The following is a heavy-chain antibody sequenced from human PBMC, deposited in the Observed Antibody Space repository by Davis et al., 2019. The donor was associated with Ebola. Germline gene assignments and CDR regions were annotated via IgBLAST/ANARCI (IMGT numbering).Heavy chain of an antibody. CDR1: LYPLRPTARM. CDR3: AHNSQLSGPTFDY. CDR2: IYWDDDE. J-gene: IGHJ4*02. Sequence: SGPTLVKPTQTLTLSCSLSLYPLRPTARMVRWTLHPRGQALEWLALIYWDDDERYKPSLKNRLTITKDTSKNQVVFTMTNMDPVDTATYYCAHNSQLSGPTFDYWGQGTLVTVSS. D-gene: IGHD1-14*01. V-gene: IGHV2-5*02.